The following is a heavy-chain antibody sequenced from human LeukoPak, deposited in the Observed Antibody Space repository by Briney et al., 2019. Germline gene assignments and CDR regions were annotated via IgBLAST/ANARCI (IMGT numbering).Heavy chain of an antibody. Sequence: SETLSLTCTVSGGSISSYYWSWIRQPPGKGLEWIGYIYYSGSTNYNPSRKSRVTISVDTSKNQFSLKLSSVTAADTAVYYCARLGFSFFHYYYGMDVWGQGTTVTVSS. CDR1: GGSISSYY. CDR3: ARLGFSFFHYYYGMDV. CDR2: IYYSGST. J-gene: IGHJ6*02. D-gene: IGHD2/OR15-2a*01. V-gene: IGHV4-59*08.